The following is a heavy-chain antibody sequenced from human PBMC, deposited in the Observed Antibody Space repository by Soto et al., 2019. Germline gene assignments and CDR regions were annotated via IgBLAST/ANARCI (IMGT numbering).Heavy chain of an antibody. Sequence: AVSGGSVSSGVFSWNWIRQPPGQGLEWIGYISRGGSPHYTPSLRSRVSISVDRSTNVISLNLTSMTPADTAVYFCARGHYYYAMDVWGQGTTVTVSS. CDR2: ISRGGSP. CDR1: GGSVSSGVFS. J-gene: IGHJ6*02. CDR3: ARGHYYYAMDV. V-gene: IGHV4-30-2*01.